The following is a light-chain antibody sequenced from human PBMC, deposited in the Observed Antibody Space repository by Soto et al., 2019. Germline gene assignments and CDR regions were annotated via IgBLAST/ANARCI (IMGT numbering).Light chain of an antibody. V-gene: IGKV2D-29*01. J-gene: IGKJ5*01. Sequence: DIVMTQTPLSLSVTPGQPASISCKSSQSLLHIDGKTYLYWYLQKSGHPPQLLISEVSARFSGGLARFSGSGSGTDFTLKISRGEAADVWVYYCLQTTQLPSITFGQGTRLEIK. CDR1: QSLLHIDGKTY. CDR3: LQTTQLPSIT. CDR2: EVS.